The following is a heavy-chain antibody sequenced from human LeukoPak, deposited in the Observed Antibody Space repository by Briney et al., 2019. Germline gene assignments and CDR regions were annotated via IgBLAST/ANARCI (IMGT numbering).Heavy chain of an antibody. Sequence: GGSLRLSCAASGFTFSSYGMHWVRQAPGKGLEWVAVISYDGSNKYYADSVKGRFTISRDNSKNTLYLQMNSLRAEDTAVYYCARRYFDYWGQGTLVTVSS. D-gene: IGHD1-14*01. CDR1: GFTFSSYG. J-gene: IGHJ4*02. CDR3: ARRYFDY. CDR2: ISYDGSNK. V-gene: IGHV3-30*03.